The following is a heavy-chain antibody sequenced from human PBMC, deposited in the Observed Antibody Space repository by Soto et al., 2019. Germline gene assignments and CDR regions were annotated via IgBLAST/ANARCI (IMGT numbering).Heavy chain of an antibody. Sequence: GGSLRLSCAASGFAFSYYAMHWVRQPPGKGLEWVAVVSYDGSKKFYGDSLKGRFIISRDNSKNTLYLQMNSLRAEDTAVYYCAKDLRGGSWAYHFDLCGQGVLVIVYS. CDR2: VSYDGSKK. J-gene: IGHJ4*02. V-gene: IGHV3-30*18. D-gene: IGHD3-10*01. CDR1: GFAFSYYA. CDR3: AKDLRGGSWAYHFDL.